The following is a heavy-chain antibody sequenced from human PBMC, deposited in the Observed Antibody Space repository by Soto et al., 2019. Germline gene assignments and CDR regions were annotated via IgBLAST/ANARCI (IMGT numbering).Heavy chain of an antibody. J-gene: IGHJ6*02. D-gene: IGHD2-15*01. V-gene: IGHV4-59*08. CDR3: ARHSPGVVVTLGVDV. CDR1: GGSIRGYY. CDR2: VYYSGTT. Sequence: PSETLSLTCTVAGGSIRGYYWSWIRQPPGKGLEWIGYVYYSGTTNYNPSLNSRVTISVDTSKNQFSLKLSYVTAADSAVYYCARHSPGVVVTLGVDVWGQGTTVT.